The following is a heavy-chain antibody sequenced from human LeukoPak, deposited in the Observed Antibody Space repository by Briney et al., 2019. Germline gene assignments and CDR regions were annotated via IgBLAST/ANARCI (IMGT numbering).Heavy chain of an antibody. V-gene: IGHV4-34*01. CDR2: INHSGST. Sequence: GSLRLSCAASGFTVSSNYMSWVRQAPGKGLEWIGEINHSGSTNYNPSLKSRVTISVDTSKNQFSLKLSSVTAADTAVYYCARVPMTTVTNELWGQGTLVTVSS. J-gene: IGHJ4*02. CDR1: GFTVSSNY. CDR3: ARVPMTTVTNEL. D-gene: IGHD4-17*01.